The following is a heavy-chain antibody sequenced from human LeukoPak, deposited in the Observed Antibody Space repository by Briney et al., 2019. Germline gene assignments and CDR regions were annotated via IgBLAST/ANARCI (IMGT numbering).Heavy chain of an antibody. J-gene: IGHJ4*02. V-gene: IGHV1-8*01. CDR2: MNPNSGNT. CDR1: GYTFTSYD. Sequence: ASVKVSCKASGYTFTSYDINWVRQATGQGLEWMGWMNPNSGNTGYAQKFQGRVTMTTDTSTSTAYMELRSLRSDDTAVYYCARSGQLGYCSGGSCYLSPLIDYWGQGTLVTVSS. D-gene: IGHD2-15*01. CDR3: ARSGQLGYCSGGSCYLSPLIDY.